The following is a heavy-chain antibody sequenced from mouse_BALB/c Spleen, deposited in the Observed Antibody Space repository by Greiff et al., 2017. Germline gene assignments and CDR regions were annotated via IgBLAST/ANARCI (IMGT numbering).Heavy chain of an antibody. J-gene: IGHJ4*01. Sequence: VQLQQSGAELVRPGVSVKISCKGSGYTFTDYAMHWVKQSHAKSLEWIGVISTYYGDASYNQKFKGKATMTVDKSSSTAYMELARLTSEDSAIYYCARSYGNYDAMDYWGQGTSVTVSS. D-gene: IGHD2-10*02. V-gene: IGHV1S137*01. CDR1: GYTFTDYA. CDR2: ISTYYGDA. CDR3: ARSYGNYDAMDY.